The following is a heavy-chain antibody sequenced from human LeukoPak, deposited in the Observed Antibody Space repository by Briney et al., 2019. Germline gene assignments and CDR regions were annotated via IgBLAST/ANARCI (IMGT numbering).Heavy chain of an antibody. CDR2: MNPNSGNT. V-gene: IGHV1-8*01. D-gene: IGHD3-10*01. J-gene: IGHJ5*02. CDR1: GYTFTTYD. Sequence: ASVKVSCKASGYTFTTYDINWVRQVTGQGLEWMGWMNPNSGNTGYAQKIQGRVTMTRNTSINTAYMELSSLRSEDTAVYYCARGPSRDYGSGSSWFDPWGQGTLVAVSS. CDR3: ARGPSRDYGSGSSWFDP.